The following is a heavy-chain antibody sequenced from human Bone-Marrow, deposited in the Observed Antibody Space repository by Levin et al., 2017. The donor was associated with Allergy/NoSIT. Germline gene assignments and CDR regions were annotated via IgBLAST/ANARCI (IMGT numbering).Heavy chain of an antibody. Sequence: LSLTCAASGFTFDDYAMHWVRQAPGKGLEWVSLISWDGGSTYYADSVKGRFTISRDNSKNSLYLQMNSLRAEDTALYYCAKDKGVLRHYYYGMDVWGQGTTVTVSS. CDR3: AKDKGVLRHYYYGMDV. J-gene: IGHJ6*02. V-gene: IGHV3-43D*03. CDR1: GFTFDDYA. D-gene: IGHD3-3*01. CDR2: ISWDGGST.